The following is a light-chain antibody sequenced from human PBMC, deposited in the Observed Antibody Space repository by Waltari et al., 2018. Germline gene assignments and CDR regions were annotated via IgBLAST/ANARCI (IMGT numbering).Light chain of an antibody. V-gene: IGKV3-15*01. CDR3: QQYNNWPRT. CDR2: GAS. J-gene: IGKJ1*01. Sequence: EIVMTQSPATLSVSPGERATLPCRASQSVSSNLAWYQQKPGQAPRPLIYGASTRATGIPARFSGSGSGTEFTLTISSMQSEDFAVYYCQQYNNWPRTFGQGTKVEIK. CDR1: QSVSSN.